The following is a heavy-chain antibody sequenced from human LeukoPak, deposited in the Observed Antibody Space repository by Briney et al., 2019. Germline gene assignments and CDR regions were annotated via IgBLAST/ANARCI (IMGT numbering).Heavy chain of an antibody. CDR1: GYTFTSYD. CDR3: ASRWWGQEGYYYYMDV. V-gene: IGHV1-8*01. Sequence: GASVKVSCKASGYTFTSYDINWVRQATGQGLEWMGWMNPNSGNTGYAQKFQGRVTMTRNTSISTAYMELSSLRSEDTAVYYCASRWWGQEGYYYYMDVWGKGTTVTVSS. CDR2: MNPNSGNT. J-gene: IGHJ6*03. D-gene: IGHD2-15*01.